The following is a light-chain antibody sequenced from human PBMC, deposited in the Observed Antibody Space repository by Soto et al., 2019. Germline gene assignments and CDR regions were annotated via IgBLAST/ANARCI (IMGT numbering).Light chain of an antibody. J-gene: IGLJ7*01. CDR2: LNSDGSH. CDR1: SGHSSYA. CDR3: QTWGTGIAV. Sequence: QLVLTQSPSASASLGASVKLTCTLSSGHSSYAIAWHQQQPEKGPRYLMKLNSDGSHNKGDGIPDRFSGSSSGAERYLTISSLQSEDEADYYCQTWGTGIAVFGGGTQLTVL. V-gene: IGLV4-69*01.